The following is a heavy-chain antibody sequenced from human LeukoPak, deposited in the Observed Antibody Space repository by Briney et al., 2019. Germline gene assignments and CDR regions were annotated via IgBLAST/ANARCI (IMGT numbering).Heavy chain of an antibody. CDR3: ARLKGAYFDY. CDR1: GGSISSYY. J-gene: IGHJ4*02. Sequence: SETLSLTRTVSGGSISSYYWSWIRQPPGKGLEWIGYIYYSGSTNYNPSLKSRVTISVDTSKNQSSLKLSSVTAADTAVYYCARLKGAYFDYWGQGTLVTVSS. D-gene: IGHD4/OR15-4a*01. CDR2: IYYSGST. V-gene: IGHV4-59*08.